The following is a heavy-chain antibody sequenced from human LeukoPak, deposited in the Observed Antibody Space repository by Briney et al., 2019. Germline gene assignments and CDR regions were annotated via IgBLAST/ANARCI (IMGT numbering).Heavy chain of an antibody. V-gene: IGHV4-61*08. J-gene: IGHJ6*02. D-gene: IGHD1-26*01. CDR1: GGSLTDGDYY. CDR3: VRILGRYQEGMDV. CDR2: T. Sequence: KSSETLSLTCTVSGGSLTDGDYYWGWVRQPPGTGLQWIATTYEGASLKSRVTISLDTSKNQFFLRLTSVTAADTAVYYCVRILGRYQEGMDVWGPGITVTVS.